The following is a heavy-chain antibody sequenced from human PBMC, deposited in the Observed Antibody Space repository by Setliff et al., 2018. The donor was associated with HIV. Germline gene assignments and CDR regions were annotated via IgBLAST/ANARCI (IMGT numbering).Heavy chain of an antibody. CDR3: ARDAAYSSSSAYFDY. V-gene: IGHV1-2*02. Sequence: ASVKVSCKASGYTFTGYYMHWVRQAPGQGLEWVGWITPKSGGTNFAQKFQGRVTMTRDTSISTAYMELNSLRSDDTAVYYCARDAAYSSSSAYFDYWGQGTLVTV. D-gene: IGHD6-6*01. CDR2: ITPKSGGT. CDR1: GYTFTGYY. J-gene: IGHJ4*02.